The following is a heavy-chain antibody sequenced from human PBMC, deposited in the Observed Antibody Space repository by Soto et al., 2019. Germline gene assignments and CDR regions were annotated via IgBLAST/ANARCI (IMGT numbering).Heavy chain of an antibody. CDR1: GDTINSDKYY. Sequence: SETLCLTCSVAGDTINSDKYYWGWIRQPPGKGLEWIGSIYYRGNTYYNPSLQTRVTISLDKSKSQFSLKLNSVTAADSAVYFCARLEGLATISYYFDFWGQGALVTVSS. J-gene: IGHJ4*02. CDR2: IYYRGNT. D-gene: IGHD3-9*01. V-gene: IGHV4-39*01. CDR3: ARLEGLATISYYFDF.